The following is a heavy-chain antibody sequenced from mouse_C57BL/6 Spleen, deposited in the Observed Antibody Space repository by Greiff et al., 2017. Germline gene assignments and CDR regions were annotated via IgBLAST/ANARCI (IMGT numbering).Heavy chain of an antibody. CDR3: ARGRLRRDWDFDG. CDR2: INPNNGGT. CDR1: GYAFPDYN. D-gene: IGHD2-4*01. J-gene: IGHJ1*03. Sequence: VQLQQSGPGLVKPGASVKIPCKASGYAFPDYNMAWVKQSHGKSLEWIGDINPNNGGTIYNQKFKGKATLAVDKSSSTAYMELRSLTSEDTAVYYCARGRLRRDWDFDGWGTVTTVTVSS. V-gene: IGHV1-18*01.